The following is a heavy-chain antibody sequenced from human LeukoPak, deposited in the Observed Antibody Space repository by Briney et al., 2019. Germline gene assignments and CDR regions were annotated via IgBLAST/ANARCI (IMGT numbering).Heavy chain of an antibody. J-gene: IGHJ5*02. CDR3: ARLQATVTSNWFDP. V-gene: IGHV3-21*01. CDR1: GFTFSSYS. D-gene: IGHD4-17*01. Sequence: PGGSLRLSCAASGFTFSSYSMNWVRQAPGKGLEWVSSISSSSSYIYYADSVKGRFTISRDNAKNSLYLQMNSLRAEDTAVYYCARLQATVTSNWFDPWGQGTLVTVSS. CDR2: ISSSSSYI.